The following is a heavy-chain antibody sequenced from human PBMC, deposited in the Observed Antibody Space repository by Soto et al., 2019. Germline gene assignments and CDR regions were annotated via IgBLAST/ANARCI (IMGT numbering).Heavy chain of an antibody. J-gene: IGHJ6*02. CDR3: ARDIFYDYGVDYYYYGMDV. V-gene: IGHV1-18*01. CDR2: ISAYNGNT. D-gene: IGHD4-17*01. CDR1: GYTFTSYG. Sequence: QVQLVQSGAEVKKPGASVKVSCKASGYTFTSYGISWVRQAPGQGLEWMGWISAYNGNTNYAQKLQGRVTMTTDTSTSTAYMGLRSLRSDDTAVYYCARDIFYDYGVDYYYYGMDVWGQGTTVTVSS.